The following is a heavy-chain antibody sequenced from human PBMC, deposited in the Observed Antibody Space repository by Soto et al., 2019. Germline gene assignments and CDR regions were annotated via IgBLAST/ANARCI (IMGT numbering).Heavy chain of an antibody. CDR2: IYWDDDK. Sequence: QITLKESGPTLVKPTQTLTLTCTFSGFSLTTRGVGVGWLRPPPGQDLECLALIYWDDDKRYSPSLQSRLSITMDTSKNQVVLTMTNVDPVDTATYYFAPIQNYYQYDWFAPWGQGTLVSVSS. V-gene: IGHV2-5*02. J-gene: IGHJ5*02. D-gene: IGHD3-16*01. CDR3: APIQNYYQYDWFAP. CDR1: GFSLTTRGVG.